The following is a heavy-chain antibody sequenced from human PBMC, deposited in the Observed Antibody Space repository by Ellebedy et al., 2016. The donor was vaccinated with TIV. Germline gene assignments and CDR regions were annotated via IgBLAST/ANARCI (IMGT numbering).Heavy chain of an antibody. J-gene: IGHJ6*02. CDR1: GYTVTNYG. Sequence: AASVKVSCKASGYTVTNYGINWVRQAPGQGLEWMGWINPNSGNTGYAQKFQGRVTMTRDNSISTAYMELSSLTSEDTAVYYCARDFEFMIYVNGGEYYHYALDVWGQGTTVTVAS. CDR2: INPNSGNT. D-gene: IGHD3-10*02. CDR3: ARDFEFMIYVNGGEYYHYALDV. V-gene: IGHV1-8*02.